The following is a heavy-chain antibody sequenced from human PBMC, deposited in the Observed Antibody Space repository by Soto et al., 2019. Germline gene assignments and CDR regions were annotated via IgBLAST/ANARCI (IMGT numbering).Heavy chain of an antibody. V-gene: IGHV3-9*01. D-gene: IGHD2-15*01. CDR2: ISWNSGSI. Sequence: HPGGSLRLSCAASGFTFDDYAMHWVRQAPGKGLEWVSGISWNSGSIGYADSVKGRFTISRDNAKNSLYLQMNSLRAEDTALYYCAKDMGPVLYYYGMDVWGQGTTVTVSS. J-gene: IGHJ6*02. CDR3: AKDMGPVLYYYGMDV. CDR1: GFTFDDYA.